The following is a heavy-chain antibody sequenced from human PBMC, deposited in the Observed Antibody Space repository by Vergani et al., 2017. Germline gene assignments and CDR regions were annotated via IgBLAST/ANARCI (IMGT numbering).Heavy chain of an antibody. CDR2: IQFDGSNQ. J-gene: IGHJ4*02. Sequence: QVQLVESVGGVVQRGGSLRLSCATSGFTLSNYDMQWIRQGPGKGLEFVALIQFDGSNQYYADSVKGRFTLSRDFSKNTLYLQMNSLRTDDTATYYCAKHFRGWGIDYWGQGTQVIVSS. V-gene: IGHV3-30*02. D-gene: IGHD3-16*01. CDR3: AKHFRGWGIDY. CDR1: GFTLSNYD.